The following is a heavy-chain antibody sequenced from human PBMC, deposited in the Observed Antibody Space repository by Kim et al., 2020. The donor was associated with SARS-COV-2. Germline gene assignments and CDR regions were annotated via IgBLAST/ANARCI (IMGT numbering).Heavy chain of an antibody. CDR2: IKQDGSET. J-gene: IGHJ3*02. CDR3: ARTRGYNYGSDASDI. V-gene: IGHV3-7*03. D-gene: IGHD5-18*01. Sequence: GGSLRLSCAASGFTFSSCWMTWVRQAPGKGLEWVANIKQDGSETYYVDSVKGRFTISRDNAKSSLYLQMNSLRADDTAVYYCARTRGYNYGSDASDIWGQGTMVTVSS. CDR1: GFTFSSCW.